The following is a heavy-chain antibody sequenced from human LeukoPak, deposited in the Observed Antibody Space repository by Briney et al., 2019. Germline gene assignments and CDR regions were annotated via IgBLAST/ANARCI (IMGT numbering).Heavy chain of an antibody. V-gene: IGHV4-39*07. D-gene: IGHD6-13*01. Sequence: SETLSLTCTVSGGSISSGSYYWSWIRQPPGKGLEWIVEINHSGSTNYNPSLKSRVTISVDTSKNQFSLKLSSVTAADTAVYYCARERQQLVYDAFDIWGQGTMVTVSS. CDR1: GGSISSGSYY. CDR2: INHSGST. CDR3: ARERQQLVYDAFDI. J-gene: IGHJ3*02.